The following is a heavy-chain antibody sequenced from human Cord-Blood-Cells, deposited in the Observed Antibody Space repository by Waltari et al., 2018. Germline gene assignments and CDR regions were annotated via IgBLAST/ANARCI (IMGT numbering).Heavy chain of an antibody. Sequence: QVQLQQWGAGLLKPSETLSLTCAVYGGSFSGYYWSWIRQPPGKGLEWIGEINHSGSTNYNPSRKSRVTISVDTSKNQFSLKLSSVTAADTAVYYCARANAENYDFWSGYYFDYWGQGTLVTVSS. D-gene: IGHD3-3*01. CDR2: INHSGST. CDR3: ARANAENYDFWSGYYFDY. J-gene: IGHJ4*02. V-gene: IGHV4-34*01. CDR1: GGSFSGYY.